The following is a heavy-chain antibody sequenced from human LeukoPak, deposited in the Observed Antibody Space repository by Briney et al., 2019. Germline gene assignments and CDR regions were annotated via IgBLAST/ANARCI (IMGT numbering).Heavy chain of an antibody. CDR2: IYPGDSDT. Sequence: GESLKISCKGSGYSFTSHWIGWVRQMPGKGLEWMGIIYPGDSDTRYSPSFQGQVTISADKSISTAYLQWSSLKASDTAMYYCARHVDIAVTADGYMDVWGKGTTVTVSS. CDR1: GYSFTSHW. D-gene: IGHD6-19*01. V-gene: IGHV5-51*01. J-gene: IGHJ6*03. CDR3: ARHVDIAVTADGYMDV.